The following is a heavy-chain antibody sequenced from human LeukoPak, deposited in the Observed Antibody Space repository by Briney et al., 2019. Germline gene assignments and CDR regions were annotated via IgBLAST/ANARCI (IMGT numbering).Heavy chain of an antibody. CDR2: ISGSGGST. J-gene: IGHJ6*04. Sequence: GGSLRLSCAASGFTFSSYAMSCVRQAPGKGLEWVSAISGSGGSTYYADSVKGRFTISRDNSKNTLYLQMNSLRAEDTAVYYCAKYQGAELTGRWMDVWGKGTTVTVSS. CDR1: GFTFSSYA. CDR3: AKYQGAELTGRWMDV. V-gene: IGHV3-23*01. D-gene: IGHD3-10*01.